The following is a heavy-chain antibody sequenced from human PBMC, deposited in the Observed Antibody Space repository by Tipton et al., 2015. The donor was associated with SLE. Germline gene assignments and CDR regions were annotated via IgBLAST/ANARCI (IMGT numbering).Heavy chain of an antibody. CDR2: IYYSGST. J-gene: IGHJ2*01. CDR1: GASVRSSDHY. V-gene: IGHV4-31*03. Sequence: LRLSCTVSGASVRSSDHYWGWIRQHPGKGLEWIGYIYYSGSTYYNPSLKSRVTISVDTSKNQFSLKLSSVTAADTAVYYCARDVEGSVWYFDLWGRGTLVTVSS. CDR3: ARDVEGSVWYFDL.